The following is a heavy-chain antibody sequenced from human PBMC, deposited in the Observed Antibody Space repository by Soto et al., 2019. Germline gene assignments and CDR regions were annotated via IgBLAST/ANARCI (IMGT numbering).Heavy chain of an antibody. J-gene: IGHJ4*02. CDR1: GFTFSSSG. CDR2: ISYDGSNK. D-gene: IGHD1-20*01. CDR3: AKEFHSWNYFDY. V-gene: IGHV3-30*18. Sequence: SGFTFSSSGMHWVRQAPGKGLEWVAVISYDGSNKFYADSVKGRFTISRDNFRNTLYLQMNSLRAEDTAVYYCAKEFHSWNYFDYWGQGTLVTVSS.